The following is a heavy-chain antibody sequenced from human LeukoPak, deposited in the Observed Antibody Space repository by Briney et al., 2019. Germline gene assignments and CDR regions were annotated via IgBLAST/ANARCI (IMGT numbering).Heavy chain of an antibody. D-gene: IGHD5-24*01. CDR2: ISYDGSNK. CDR3: AKVKAGDGYNLGAFDI. Sequence: GRSLRLSCAASGFTFSSYAMHWVRQAPGKGLEWVAVISYDGSNKYYADSVRGRITISRDSSKNTLYLQMNSLRAEDTAVYYCAKVKAGDGYNLGAFDIWGQGTMVTVSS. J-gene: IGHJ3*02. V-gene: IGHV3-30*04. CDR1: GFTFSSYA.